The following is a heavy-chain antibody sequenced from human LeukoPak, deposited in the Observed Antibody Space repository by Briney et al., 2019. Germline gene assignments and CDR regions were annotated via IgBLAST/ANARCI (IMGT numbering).Heavy chain of an antibody. CDR2: FNPTSGRT. J-gene: IGHJ4*02. Sequence: ASVKVSRKASGYPFTGYYIHWVRQAPGQGLEWMGWFNPTSGRTKYAQKFEGRVTMTRDTSISTAYMEVSSLTSDDTAVYYCARAHGYNDFDYWGQGTLVTVSS. V-gene: IGHV1-2*02. D-gene: IGHD5-24*01. CDR3: ARAHGYNDFDY. CDR1: GYPFTGYY.